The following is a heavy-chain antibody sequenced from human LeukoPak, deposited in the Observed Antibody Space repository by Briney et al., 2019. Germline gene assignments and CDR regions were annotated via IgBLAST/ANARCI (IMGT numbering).Heavy chain of an antibody. CDR2: VNPTSGDP. CDR1: GYSFTGYY. J-gene: IGHJ5*02. Sequence: ASVKVSCKASGYSFTGYYIHWVRQAPGQGLEWMGWVNPTSGDPNYAQKFQGRVTMTRDTSISTAYMELTNLTSDDTAVYFCARVRGHRIPLFDPWGQGTLVTVSS. D-gene: IGHD2-21*01. V-gene: IGHV1-2*02. CDR3: ARVRGHRIPLFDP.